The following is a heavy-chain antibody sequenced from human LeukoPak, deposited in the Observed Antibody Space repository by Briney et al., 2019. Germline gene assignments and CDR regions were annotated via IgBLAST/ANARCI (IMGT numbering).Heavy chain of an antibody. J-gene: IGHJ4*02. CDR1: GGSICSYY. CDR2: IYYSGST. CDR3: ARAGYSSGYL. Sequence: SETLSLTCTVSGGSICSYYWSWIRRPPGKGLEWIGYIYYSGSTNYNPSLKSRVTISVDTSKNQFSLKLSSVTAADTAVYYCARAGYSSGYLWGQGTLVTVSS. D-gene: IGHD6-19*01. V-gene: IGHV4-59*01.